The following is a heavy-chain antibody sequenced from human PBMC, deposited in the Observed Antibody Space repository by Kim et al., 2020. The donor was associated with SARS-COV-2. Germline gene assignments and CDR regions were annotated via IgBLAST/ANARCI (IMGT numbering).Heavy chain of an antibody. CDR2: ST. D-gene: IGHD3-10*01. Sequence: STYYNPSLKSRVTISVDTSKNQFSLNLSSVTAADTAVYYCARGNITPFDYWGQGTLVTVSS. CDR3: ARGNITPFDY. J-gene: IGHJ4*02. V-gene: IGHV4-39*07.